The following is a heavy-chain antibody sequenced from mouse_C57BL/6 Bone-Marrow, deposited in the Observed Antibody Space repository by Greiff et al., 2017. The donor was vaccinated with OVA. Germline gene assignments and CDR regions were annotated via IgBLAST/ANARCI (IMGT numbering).Heavy chain of an antibody. D-gene: IGHD3-2*02. CDR1: GYTFTDYN. J-gene: IGHJ4*01. V-gene: IGHV1-18*01. CDR2: INPNNGGT. CDR3: ARRLRPLYYYAMDY. Sequence: VQLKQSGPELVKPGASVKIPCKASGYTFTDYNMDWVKQSHGKSLEWIGDINPNNGGTIYNQKFKGKATLTVDKSSSTAYMELRSLTSEDTAVYYCARRLRPLYYYAMDYWGQGTSVTVSS.